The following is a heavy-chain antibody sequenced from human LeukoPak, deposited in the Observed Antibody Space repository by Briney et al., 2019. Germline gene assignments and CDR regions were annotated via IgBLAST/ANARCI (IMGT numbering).Heavy chain of an antibody. CDR1: GSSFTSYW. Sequence: GESLKISCQGSGSSFTSYWIGWVRQLPGKGLEWMGIIYPGDSDTRYSPSFQGQVTISADKSISTAYLQWSSLKASDTAMYYCARQGGYYDSSGYYYDYYMDVWGKGTTVTVSS. CDR2: IYPGDSDT. CDR3: ARQGGYYDSSGYYYDYYMDV. D-gene: IGHD3-22*01. J-gene: IGHJ6*03. V-gene: IGHV5-51*01.